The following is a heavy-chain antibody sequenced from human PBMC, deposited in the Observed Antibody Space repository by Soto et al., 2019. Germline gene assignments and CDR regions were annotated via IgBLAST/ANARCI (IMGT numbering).Heavy chain of an antibody. J-gene: IGHJ4*02. CDR1: GFTFSSYG. D-gene: IGHD3-22*01. Sequence: QVQLVESGGGVVQPGRSLRLSCAASGFTFSSYGMHWVRQAPGKGLEWVAVISYDGSNKYYADSVKGRFTISRDNSKNTLYLQMTSLRAEDTAVYYCAKVGATHYYDSSGLAIDYWGQGTLVTVSS. V-gene: IGHV3-30*18. CDR2: ISYDGSNK. CDR3: AKVGATHYYDSSGLAIDY.